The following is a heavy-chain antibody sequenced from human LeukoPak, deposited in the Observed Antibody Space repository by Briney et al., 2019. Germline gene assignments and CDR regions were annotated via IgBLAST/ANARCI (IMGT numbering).Heavy chain of an antibody. CDR2: ISSSGSTI. V-gene: IGHV3-11*04. CDR1: GFTFSDYY. Sequence: GGSLRLSCAASGFTFSDYYMSWIRQAPGKGLEWVSYISSSGSTIYYADSVKGRFTISRDNPRNTLYLQMNSLRADDTAIYYCAKAHPVTGSDYWGQGTLVTVSS. D-gene: IGHD3-9*01. J-gene: IGHJ4*02. CDR3: AKAHPVTGSDY.